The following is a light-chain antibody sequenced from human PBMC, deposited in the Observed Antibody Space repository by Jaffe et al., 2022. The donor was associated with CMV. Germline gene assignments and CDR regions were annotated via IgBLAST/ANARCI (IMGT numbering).Light chain of an antibody. J-gene: IGKJ1*01. CDR1: QSVNSN. Sequence: EIVMTQSPATLSVSPGERATLSCRASQSVNSNLAWYQQKPGQAPRLLIYGASTRATGIPARFSGNGSGTEFTLTISSLQSEDFAVYYCQQYNDWPRTFGQGTKVEIK. CDR3: QQYNDWPRT. CDR2: GAS. V-gene: IGKV3-15*01.